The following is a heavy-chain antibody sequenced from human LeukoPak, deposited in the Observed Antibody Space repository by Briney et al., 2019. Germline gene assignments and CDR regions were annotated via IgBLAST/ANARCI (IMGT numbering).Heavy chain of an antibody. J-gene: IGHJ6*02. CDR1: GFTFSSYA. D-gene: IGHD4-17*01. CDR2: ISYDGSNK. V-gene: IGHV3-30-3*01. Sequence: GGSLRLSCAASGFTFSSYAMHWVRQAPGKGLEWVAVISYDGSNKYYADSVKGRFTISRDNSKNTLYLQMNSLRAEDTAVYYCARTYGDRSYYYYGMDVWGQGTTVTVSS. CDR3: ARTYGDRSYYYYGMDV.